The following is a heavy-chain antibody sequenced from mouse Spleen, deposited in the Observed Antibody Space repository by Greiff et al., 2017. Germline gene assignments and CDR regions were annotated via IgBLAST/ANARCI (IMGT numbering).Heavy chain of an antibody. J-gene: IGHJ3*01. Sequence: EVQVVESGGGLVKPGGSLKLSCAASGFTFSSYAMSWVRQTPEKRLEWVATISSGGSYTYYPDSVKGRFTISRDNAKNTLYLQMSSLRSEDTAMYYCARVYGNYFSWFAYWGQGTLVTVSA. CDR2: ISSGGSYT. CDR1: GFTFSSYA. CDR3: ARVYGNYFSWFAY. V-gene: IGHV5-9-3*01. D-gene: IGHD2-1*01.